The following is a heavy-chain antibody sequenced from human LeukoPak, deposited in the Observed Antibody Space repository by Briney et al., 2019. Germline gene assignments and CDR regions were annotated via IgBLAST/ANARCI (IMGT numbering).Heavy chain of an antibody. CDR3: ARAHRFYDSSGYYSYYFDY. CDR1: GYIFTDYY. CDR2: VNSKSGET. V-gene: IGHV1-2*06. J-gene: IGHJ4*02. D-gene: IGHD3-22*01. Sequence: ASVKVSCKASGYIFTDYYIHWVRQAPGQGLEWVGRVNSKSGETNYAQKFQGSVTMTSDTSIGTIYMELSGLTSDDTAVYYCARAHRFYDSSGYYSYYFDYWGQGALVTVSS.